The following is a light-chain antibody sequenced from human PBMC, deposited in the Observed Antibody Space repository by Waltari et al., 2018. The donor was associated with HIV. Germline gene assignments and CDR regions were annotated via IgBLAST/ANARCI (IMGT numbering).Light chain of an antibody. CDR1: SADIGRNT. CDR2: NTY. CDR3: AAWDDSMEGHV. Sequence: QSVLTQPPSASGTPGQTVTISCSGSSADIGRNTVNWYKQLPGTAPKLLIDNTYQRPSGVPDRVSASQSGTSASLAISGLQSEDEADYYCAAWDDSMEGHVFGGGTKLTIL. V-gene: IGLV1-44*01. J-gene: IGLJ2*01.